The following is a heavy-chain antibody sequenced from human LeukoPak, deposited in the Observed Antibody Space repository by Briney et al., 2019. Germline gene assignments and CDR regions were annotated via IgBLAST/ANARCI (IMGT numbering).Heavy chain of an antibody. CDR2: INHSGST. D-gene: IGHD6-13*01. J-gene: IGHJ5*02. CDR3: ARIYSSSWFLNWFDP. CDR1: GGSFSGYY. Sequence: SKTLSLTCAVYGGSFSGYYWSWIRQPPGKGLEWIGEINHSGSTNYNPSLKSRVTISVDTSKNQFSLKLSSVTAADTAVYYCARIYSSSWFLNWFDPWGQGTLVTVSS. V-gene: IGHV4-34*01.